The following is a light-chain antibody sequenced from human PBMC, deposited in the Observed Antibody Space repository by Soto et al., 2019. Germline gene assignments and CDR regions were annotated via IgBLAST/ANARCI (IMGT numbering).Light chain of an antibody. CDR2: KAS. Sequence: DNKMTQSPSTLSASVGDRVTITCRASQSISSWLAWYQQKPGKAPKLLLYKASSLESGVPSRFSGSGSGTDFTLTISGLQPDDFADYYGQRLLTFGQGAKVEIK. V-gene: IGKV1-5*03. J-gene: IGKJ1*01. CDR3: QRLLT. CDR1: QSISSW.